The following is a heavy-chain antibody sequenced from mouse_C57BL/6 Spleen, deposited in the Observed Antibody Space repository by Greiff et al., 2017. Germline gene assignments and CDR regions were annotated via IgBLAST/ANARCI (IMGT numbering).Heavy chain of an antibody. V-gene: IGHV1-55*01. CDR2: IYPGSGST. D-gene: IGHD1-1*01. J-gene: IGHJ3*01. CDR1: GYTFTSYW. CDR3: ARGDTTVVGAY. Sequence: QVQLQQPGAELVKPGASVKLSCKASGYTFTSYWITWVKQRPGQGLEWIGDIYPGSGSTNYNEKFKSKATLTVDTSSSTAYMQLSSLTSEDSAVYYCARGDTTVVGAYWGQGTLVTVSA.